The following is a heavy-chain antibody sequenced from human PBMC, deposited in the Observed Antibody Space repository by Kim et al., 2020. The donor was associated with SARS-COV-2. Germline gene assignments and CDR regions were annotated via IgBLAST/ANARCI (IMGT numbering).Heavy chain of an antibody. V-gene: IGHV3-30-3*01. J-gene: IGHJ6*02. CDR3: ARVDKVDTAMVRALVYYYYYGMDV. Sequence: GGSLRLSCAASGFTFSSYAMHWVRQAPGKGLEWVAVISYDGSNKYYADSVKGRFTISRDNSKNTLYLQMNSLRAEDTAVYYCARVDKVDTAMVRALVYYYYYGMDVWGQGTTVTVSS. CDR1: GFTFSSYA. D-gene: IGHD5-18*01. CDR2: ISYDGSNK.